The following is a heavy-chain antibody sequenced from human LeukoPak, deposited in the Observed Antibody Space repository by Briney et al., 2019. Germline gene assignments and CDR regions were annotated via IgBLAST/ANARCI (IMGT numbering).Heavy chain of an antibody. V-gene: IGHV4-39*01. J-gene: IGHJ4*02. CDR2: FYYSGST. D-gene: IGHD5-24*01. CDR3: ARLGGRDGYNFDY. CDR1: GASISSISYY. Sequence: SETLSLTCSVSGASISSISYYWGWVRQPPGRGLEWIGSFYYSGSTYYNPSLKSRVTISVDTSKTHFSLKVSSVTAADTAVYYCARLGGRDGYNFDYWGQGTLVTVSS.